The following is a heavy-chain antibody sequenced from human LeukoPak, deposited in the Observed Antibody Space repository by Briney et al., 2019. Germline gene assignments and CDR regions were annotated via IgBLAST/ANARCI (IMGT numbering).Heavy chain of an antibody. CDR1: GGSISSGDYY. J-gene: IGHJ4*02. V-gene: IGHV4-31*03. Sequence: SETLSLTCTVSGGSISSGDYYWSWIRQHPGKGLEWIGHIYNSWNIDYNPSLKSRVTISVDTSKNHFSLKLSSVTAADTAVYYCATSLYTSGWSDYWGQGTLVTVSS. D-gene: IGHD6-19*01. CDR3: ATSLYTSGWSDY. CDR2: IYNSWNI.